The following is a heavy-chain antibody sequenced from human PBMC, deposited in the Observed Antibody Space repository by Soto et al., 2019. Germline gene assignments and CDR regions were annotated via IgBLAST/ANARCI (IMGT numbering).Heavy chain of an antibody. Sequence: PSETLSLTCTVSGGSISSGGYYWSWIRQHPGKGLEWIGYIYYSGSTYYNPSLKSQVTISVDTSKNQFSLKLSSVTAADTAVYYCARDRTGYSGYPTRYYYYGMDVWGQGTTVTVS. CDR1: GGSISSGGYY. CDR3: ARDRTGYSGYPTRYYYYGMDV. D-gene: IGHD5-12*01. J-gene: IGHJ6*02. CDR2: IYYSGST. V-gene: IGHV4-31*01.